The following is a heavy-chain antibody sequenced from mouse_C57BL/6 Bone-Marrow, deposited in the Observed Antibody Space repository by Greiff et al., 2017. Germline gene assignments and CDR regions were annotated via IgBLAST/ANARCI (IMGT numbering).Heavy chain of an antibody. CDR2: IDPSDSYT. V-gene: IGHV1-69*01. D-gene: IGHD2-2*01. J-gene: IGHJ4*01. CDR1: GYTFTSYW. Sequence: QVQLQQPGAELVMPGASVKLSCKASGYTFTSYWMHWVKQRPGQGLEWIGEIDPSDSYTNYNQKFKGKSTLTVDKSSSTAYMQLSSLTSEDSAVYYCARSGGYDEEEEYYAMDYWGQGTSVTVSS. CDR3: ARSGGYDEEEEYYAMDY.